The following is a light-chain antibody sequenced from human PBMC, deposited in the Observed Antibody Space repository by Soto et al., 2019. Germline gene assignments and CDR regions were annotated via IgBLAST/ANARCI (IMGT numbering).Light chain of an antibody. CDR3: QQYQTYST. V-gene: IGKV1-5*01. J-gene: IGKJ5*01. CDR2: DAS. CDR1: QSIRSL. Sequence: IQMTQSPSTLSASVGDRVTITCRASQSIRSLLAWYQQKPGKAPKVLIYDASSLGSGVPSRFSGSGSGTEFTLTISSLQPDDFATYFSQQYQTYSTFGQGTRLEI.